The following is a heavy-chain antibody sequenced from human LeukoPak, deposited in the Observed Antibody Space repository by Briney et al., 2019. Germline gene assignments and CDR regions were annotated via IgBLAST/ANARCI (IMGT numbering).Heavy chain of an antibody. CDR1: GFTFSSYS. J-gene: IGHJ4*02. Sequence: GGSLRLSCAASGFTFSSYSMNWVRQAPGKGLEWVSSISSSSSYIYYADSVKGRFTISRDNAKNSLYLQMNSLRAEDTAVYYCARGIAAAGPDYWGQGTLVTVSS. CDR2: ISSSSSYI. V-gene: IGHV3-21*01. CDR3: ARGIAAAGPDY. D-gene: IGHD6-13*01.